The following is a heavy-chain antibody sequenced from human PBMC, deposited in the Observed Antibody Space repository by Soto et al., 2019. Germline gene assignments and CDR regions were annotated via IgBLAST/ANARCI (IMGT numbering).Heavy chain of an antibody. CDR2: IYYSGST. V-gene: IGHV4-59*01. D-gene: IGHD2-21*02. Sequence: PSETLSLTCTVSGGSISSYYWSWIRQPPGKGLEWIGYIYYSGSTNYNPSLKSRVTISVDTSKNQFSLKLSSVTAADTAVYYCARDLGCRGGDCYSNWFDPWGQGTQVTVSS. CDR3: ARDLGCRGGDCYSNWFDP. CDR1: GGSISSYY. J-gene: IGHJ5*02.